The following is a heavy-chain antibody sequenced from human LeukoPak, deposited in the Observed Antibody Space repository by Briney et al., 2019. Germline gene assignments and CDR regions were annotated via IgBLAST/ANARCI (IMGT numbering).Heavy chain of an antibody. CDR1: GYTLTELS. Sequence: ASVEVSCKVYGYTLTELSMHWVRQAPGKGLEWMGGFDPEDGETIYAQKFQGRVIMTEDKSTDTAYMELSSLRSEDTAVYYCATVQKQDYDTTPYYDHWGQGTLVTVSS. CDR2: FDPEDGET. D-gene: IGHD3-22*01. V-gene: IGHV1-24*01. J-gene: IGHJ4*02. CDR3: ATVQKQDYDTTPYYDH.